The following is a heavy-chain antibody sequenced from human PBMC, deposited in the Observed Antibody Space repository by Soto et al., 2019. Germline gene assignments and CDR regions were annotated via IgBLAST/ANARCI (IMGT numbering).Heavy chain of an antibody. D-gene: IGHD2-21*01. Sequence: QVQLVQSGAEVKKPGSSVKVSCKASGDTFSSSYTISWVRLAPGQGLEWMGGITPILDTTHYAQKFQYRVTIAAGESTNIAYVELSSLRSDDTAVYYCARTPPRTAATAYYFDYWGPGTLVTVSS. J-gene: IGHJ4*02. CDR2: ITPILDTT. CDR3: ARTPPRTAATAYYFDY. CDR1: GDTFSSSYT. V-gene: IGHV1-69*16.